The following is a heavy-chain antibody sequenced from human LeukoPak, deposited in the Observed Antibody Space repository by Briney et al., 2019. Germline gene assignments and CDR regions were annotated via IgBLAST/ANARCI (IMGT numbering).Heavy chain of an antibody. Sequence: GGSLRLSCAASGFTFNSYAMSWVRQAPGKGLEWVSAISGSGGSTYYADSVKGRFTISRDNSKNTLYLQMNSLRAEDTAVYYCAKVADDYGDYDWFDPWGQGTLVTVSS. V-gene: IGHV3-23*01. D-gene: IGHD4-17*01. CDR1: GFTFNSYA. CDR2: ISGSGGST. J-gene: IGHJ5*02. CDR3: AKVADDYGDYDWFDP.